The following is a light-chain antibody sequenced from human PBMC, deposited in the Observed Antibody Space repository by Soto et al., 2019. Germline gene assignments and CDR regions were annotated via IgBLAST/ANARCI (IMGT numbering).Light chain of an antibody. CDR2: EVS. J-gene: IGLJ1*01. CDR1: SSDVGGYNY. Sequence: QSVLTQPPSASGSPGQSVTISCTGTSSDVGGYNYVSWYQQHPGKAPKLMIYEVSKRPSGVPDRFSGSKSGNTASLTVSGLQAEDEADYYCSSYAGSNNYVFGTGPKVPS. V-gene: IGLV2-8*01. CDR3: SSYAGSNNYV.